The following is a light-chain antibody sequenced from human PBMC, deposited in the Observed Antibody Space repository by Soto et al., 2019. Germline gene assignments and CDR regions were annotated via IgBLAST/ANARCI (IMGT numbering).Light chain of an antibody. CDR2: EVS. J-gene: IGLJ1*01. Sequence: QSALTQPASVSGSPGQSITISCTGTSSDVGGYNYVSWYQQHPGKAPKLMIYEVSNRPSGVSNRFSGSKSGNSASLTISGLQAEDEADYSCSSYTSGSTLVFGTGTKLTVL. CDR3: SSYTSGSTLV. V-gene: IGLV2-14*01. CDR1: SSDVGGYNY.